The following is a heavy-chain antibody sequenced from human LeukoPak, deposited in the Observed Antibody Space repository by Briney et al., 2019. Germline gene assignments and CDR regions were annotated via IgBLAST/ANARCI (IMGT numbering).Heavy chain of an antibody. CDR2: INPDSGGT. Sequence: ASVKVSCKASGYTFNGYYMHWVRQAPGQGLEWLGWINPDSGGTDSPQKFQGRVTMTRDASISTAYMELNNLTSDDTAVYYCARVRDFSRSPFDWFDPWGQGTLATVSS. J-gene: IGHJ5*02. CDR1: GYTFNGYY. CDR3: ARVRDFSRSPFDWFDP. D-gene: IGHD6-6*01. V-gene: IGHV1-2*02.